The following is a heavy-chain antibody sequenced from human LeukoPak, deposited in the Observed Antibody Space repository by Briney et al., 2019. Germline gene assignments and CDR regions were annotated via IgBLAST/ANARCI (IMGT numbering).Heavy chain of an antibody. V-gene: IGHV1-8*03. Sequence: ASVKVYCKASGYTFTSYDINWVRQATGQGLEWMRWMNPNSGNTGYAQKFQGRVTITRNTSISTAYMELSSLRSEDTAVYYCASGGWNYYDSSGLIAFDIWGQGTMVTVSS. D-gene: IGHD3-22*01. J-gene: IGHJ3*02. CDR3: ASGGWNYYDSSGLIAFDI. CDR2: MNPNSGNT. CDR1: GYTFTSYD.